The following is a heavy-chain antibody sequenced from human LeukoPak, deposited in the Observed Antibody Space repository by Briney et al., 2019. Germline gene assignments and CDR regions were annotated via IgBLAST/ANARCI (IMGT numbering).Heavy chain of an antibody. CDR3: ASGVRNGDSPY. Sequence: SETLSLTCTVSGGSISSYYWSWIRQPPGKGLEWIGSIYHSGSTYYNPSLKSRVTISVDTSKNQFSLKLSSVTAADTAVYYCASGVRNGDSPYWGQGTLVTVSS. D-gene: IGHD4-17*01. J-gene: IGHJ4*02. CDR1: GGSISSYY. CDR2: IYHSGST. V-gene: IGHV4-59*08.